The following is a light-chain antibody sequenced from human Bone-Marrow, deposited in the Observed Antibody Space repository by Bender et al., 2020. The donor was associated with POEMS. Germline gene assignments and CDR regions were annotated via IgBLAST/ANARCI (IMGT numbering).Light chain of an antibody. CDR1: DIGRET. CDR2: DDS. J-gene: IGLJ2*01. CDR3: NARDSSGYVL. V-gene: IGLV3-21*02. Sequence: SYVLTQPPSVSVAPGQTASIACGGSDIGRETVQWYQQKPGQAPLLVVYDDSDRPSGIPERFSGSNSGDTATLTINRVVAGDEGDYYCNARDSSGYVLFGGWTKLTVL.